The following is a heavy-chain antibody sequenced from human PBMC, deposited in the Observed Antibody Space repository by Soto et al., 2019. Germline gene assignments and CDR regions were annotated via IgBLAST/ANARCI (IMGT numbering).Heavy chain of an antibody. CDR2: INPNSGGT. V-gene: IGHV1-2*02. CDR3: ARGRSFRLVGVPLDS. Sequence: ASVKVSCKASGYTFTGYYMHWLRQSSGQGLEWMGWINPNSGGTNYAQKFQGRVTMTRDTSISTAYMELSRLRSDDTAVYYCARGRSFRLVGVPLDSWGQGTLVTVSS. CDR1: GYTFTGYY. D-gene: IGHD3-16*02. J-gene: IGHJ4*02.